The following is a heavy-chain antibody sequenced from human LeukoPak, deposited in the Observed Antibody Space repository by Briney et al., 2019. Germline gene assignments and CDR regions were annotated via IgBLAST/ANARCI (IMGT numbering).Heavy chain of an antibody. CDR3: ARVVCSGGSCYSGREWFDP. CDR1: GYSISSGYY. J-gene: IGHJ5*02. V-gene: IGHV4-38-2*02. CDR2: IYHSGST. Sequence: PSETLSLTCTVSGYSISSGYYWGWIRQPPGKGLEWIGEIYHSGSTNYDPSLKSRVTISVDKSKNQFSLKLSSVTAADTAVYYCARVVCSGGSCYSGREWFDPWGQGTLVTVSS. D-gene: IGHD2-15*01.